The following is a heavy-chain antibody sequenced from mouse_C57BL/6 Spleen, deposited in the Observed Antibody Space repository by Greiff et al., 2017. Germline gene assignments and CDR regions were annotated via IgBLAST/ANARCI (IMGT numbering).Heavy chain of an antibody. CDR2: IYPGDGDT. Sequence: VQLVESGPELVKPGASVKISCKASGYAFSSSWMNWVKQRPGKGLEWIGRIYPGDGDTNYNGKFKGKATLTADKSSSTAYMQLSSLTSEDSAVYFCARLDSSGYVWFAYWGQGTLVTVSA. CDR3: ARLDSSGYVWFAY. CDR1: GYAFSSSW. D-gene: IGHD3-2*02. V-gene: IGHV1-82*01. J-gene: IGHJ3*01.